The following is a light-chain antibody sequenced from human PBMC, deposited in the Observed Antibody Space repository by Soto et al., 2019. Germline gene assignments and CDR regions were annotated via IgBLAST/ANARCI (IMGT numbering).Light chain of an antibody. Sequence: QSVLTQPASVSGSPGQSITISCTGTSSDVGGYNYVSWYQQHPGKAPKLMIYEVSNRPSGVSNRFSGSKSGNTASLTISGLQAEDEADYYCCSYAGSYTLEVFGGGTKVTVL. CDR3: CSYAGSYTLEV. CDR1: SSDVGGYNY. V-gene: IGLV2-14*01. J-gene: IGLJ2*01. CDR2: EVS.